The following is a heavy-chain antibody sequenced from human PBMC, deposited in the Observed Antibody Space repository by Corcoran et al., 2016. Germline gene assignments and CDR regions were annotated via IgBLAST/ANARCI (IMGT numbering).Heavy chain of an antibody. Sequence: QVQLQESGPGLVRPSETLSLTCTVSGGSVSSSTYYWSWIRQPPGKGREWIGYIYYSGSTNYNPSLKSRVTISVDTSKNQFSLKLNSVTAADTAVYYCGREDRGYSYGYYFDYWGQGTLVTVSS. J-gene: IGHJ4*02. V-gene: IGHV4-61*01. CDR3: GREDRGYSYGYYFDY. CDR2: IYYSGST. CDR1: GGSVSSSTYY. D-gene: IGHD5-18*01.